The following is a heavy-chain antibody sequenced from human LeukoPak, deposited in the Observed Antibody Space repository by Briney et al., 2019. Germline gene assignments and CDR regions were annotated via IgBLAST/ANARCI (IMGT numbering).Heavy chain of an antibody. D-gene: IGHD5/OR15-5a*01. V-gene: IGHV3-64*01. CDR3: ATQKSKSTYFDY. Sequence: GGSLRLSCAASGFTFSSYAMHWVRQAPGKGLEYVSAISSNRGTTYYANSVKGRFTISRDNSKNTLYLQMGSLRAEDMAVYYCATQKSKSTYFDYWGQGTLVTVSS. CDR2: ISSNRGTT. J-gene: IGHJ4*02. CDR1: GFTFSSYA.